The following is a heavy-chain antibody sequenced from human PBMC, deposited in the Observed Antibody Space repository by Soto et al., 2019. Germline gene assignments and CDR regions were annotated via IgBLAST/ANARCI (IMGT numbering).Heavy chain of an antibody. V-gene: IGHV4-61*01. CDR1: GGSVSNKTYY. J-gene: IGHJ5*02. Sequence: KPSETLSLTCSVSGGSVSNKTYYWSWIRQPLGKRLEWIGYVYYSGTTNYNPSLKSRVTISVDTSKNQFSLRLLSVTDADTAVYYCARGQRFSDRFDPWGQGTLVTVSS. D-gene: IGHD3-3*01. CDR2: VYYSGTT. CDR3: ARGQRFSDRFDP.